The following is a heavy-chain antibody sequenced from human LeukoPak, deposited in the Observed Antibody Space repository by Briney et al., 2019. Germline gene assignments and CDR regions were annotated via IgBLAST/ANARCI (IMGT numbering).Heavy chain of an antibody. CDR1: GFTFSSYE. J-gene: IGHJ4*02. Sequence: GGSLRLSCAASGFTFSSYEMNWVRQAPGKGLEWVSYISSGGTTIYYADSVKGRFTISRDNAKNSLYLQMNSLRAEDTAVYYCARYGREVVPAASYFDYWGQGTLVTVSS. CDR3: ARYGREVVPAASYFDY. D-gene: IGHD2-2*01. V-gene: IGHV3-48*03. CDR2: ISSGGTTI.